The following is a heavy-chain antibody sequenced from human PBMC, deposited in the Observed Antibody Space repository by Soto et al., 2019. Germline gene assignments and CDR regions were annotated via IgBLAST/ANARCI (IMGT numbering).Heavy chain of an antibody. Sequence: QVHLVQSGAEVKKPGSSVKVSCKASGGTFSRHGINWVRQAPGQGLEWMGGIIPIAGIAHYAQKFQGRVTLTADESTSTVYMELSSLRSEDTAVYFCARDRGTGSYHYFDYWGQGTLVTVSS. D-gene: IGHD1-26*01. V-gene: IGHV1-69*01. CDR3: ARDRGTGSYHYFDY. CDR2: IIPIAGIA. J-gene: IGHJ4*02. CDR1: GGTFSRHG.